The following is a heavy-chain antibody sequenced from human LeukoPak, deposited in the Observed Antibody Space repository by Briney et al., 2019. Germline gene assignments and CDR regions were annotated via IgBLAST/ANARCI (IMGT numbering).Heavy chain of an antibody. J-gene: IGHJ5*02. Sequence: SVKVSCKASGGTFSSYAISWVRQAPGQGLEWMGGIIPIFGTANYAQKFQGRVTITADESTSTAYMELSSLRSEDTAGYYCARALPRDIVVVVAATLGTGFDPWGQGTLVTVSS. D-gene: IGHD2-15*01. CDR2: IIPIFGTA. CDR3: ARALPRDIVVVVAATLGTGFDP. V-gene: IGHV1-69*13. CDR1: GGTFSSYA.